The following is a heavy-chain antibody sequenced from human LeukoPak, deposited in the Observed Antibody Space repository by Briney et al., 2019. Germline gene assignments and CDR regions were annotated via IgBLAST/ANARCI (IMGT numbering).Heavy chain of an antibody. V-gene: IGHV3-23*01. J-gene: IGHJ4*02. Sequence: GGSLRLSCAASGFTFSLFAMHWVRQAPGKGLEWVSAISGSGGATYHADADSVKGRFTISRDNSKNALYLEINNLRAEDTALYYCAKDGYNYDSSGHFDYWGQGTLVTVSS. D-gene: IGHD3-22*01. CDR2: ISGSGGAT. CDR3: AKDGYNYDSSGHFDY. CDR1: GFTFSLFA.